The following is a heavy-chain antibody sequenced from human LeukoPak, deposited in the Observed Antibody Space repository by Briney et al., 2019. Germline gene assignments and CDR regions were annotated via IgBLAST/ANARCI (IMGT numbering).Heavy chain of an antibody. CDR1: GFTFSRFE. J-gene: IGHJ4*02. D-gene: IGHD6-13*01. V-gene: IGHV3-21*05. CDR3: VRLTAAGRRTDFDY. Sequence: GGSLRLSCVASGFTFSRFEMNWVRQAPGKGLEWISHISTGTYIAYTDSVKGRFTISRDNAKNSLYLQMNSLRAEDTAVYYCVRLTAAGRRTDFDYWGQGTLVTVSS. CDR2: ISTGTYI.